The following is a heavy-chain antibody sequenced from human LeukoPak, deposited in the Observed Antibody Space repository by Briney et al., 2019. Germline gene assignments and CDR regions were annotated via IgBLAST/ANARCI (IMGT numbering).Heavy chain of an antibody. Sequence: SETLSLTCTVSGGSISTYYWSWIRQPPGKGLEWIGNIYNSGRTSYSPSLKSRLTISVDTSKNHFSLKLSSVTAADTAKYYCARQTGVGFDPWGQGTLVTVS. CDR3: ARQTGVGFDP. D-gene: IGHD2-15*01. V-gene: IGHV4-59*08. CDR1: GGSISTYY. J-gene: IGHJ5*02. CDR2: IYNSGRT.